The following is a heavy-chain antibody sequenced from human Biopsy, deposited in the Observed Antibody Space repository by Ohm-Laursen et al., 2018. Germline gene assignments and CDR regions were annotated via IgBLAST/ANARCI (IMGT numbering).Heavy chain of an antibody. V-gene: IGHV3-30*18. CDR3: AKDRYNYTPIGGFSMDV. D-gene: IGHD5-18*01. Sequence: SLRLSCSASGLTFSRYSMHWVRQAPGKGLEWVAFIFYDGSNTYYADSVKGRFTISRDNSRDTLYLQMSSLRAEDTAAYYCAKDRYNYTPIGGFSMDVWGQGTTVTVSS. CDR1: GLTFSRYS. CDR2: IFYDGSNT. J-gene: IGHJ6*02.